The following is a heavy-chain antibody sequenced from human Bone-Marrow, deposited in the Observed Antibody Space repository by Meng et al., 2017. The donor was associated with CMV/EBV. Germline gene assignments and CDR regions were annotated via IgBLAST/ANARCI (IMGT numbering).Heavy chain of an antibody. D-gene: IGHD4-17*01. CDR1: GFTFSSYW. Sequence: GGSLRLSCAASGFTFSSYWMSWIRQAPGKGLEWVSYVSSSGSTIYYADSVKGRFTISRDNAKNSLYLQMNSLRAEDTAVYYCASTVPPASYYYYGMDVWGQGTTVTVSS. V-gene: IGHV3-11*01. CDR2: VSSSGSTI. J-gene: IGHJ6*02. CDR3: ASTVPPASYYYYGMDV.